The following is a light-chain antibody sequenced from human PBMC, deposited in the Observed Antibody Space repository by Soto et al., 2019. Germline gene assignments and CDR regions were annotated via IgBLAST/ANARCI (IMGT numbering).Light chain of an antibody. Sequence: EIVMTQSPATLSVSPGERATLSCRASQSVSSNLAWYQQKPGQAPRLLIYVASTRATGIPARFSGSGSGTEFTLPIISLQSEDFAVYYCQQYNNWPPWTFGQGTKVEIK. CDR1: QSVSSN. CDR3: QQYNNWPPWT. V-gene: IGKV3-15*01. J-gene: IGKJ1*01. CDR2: VAS.